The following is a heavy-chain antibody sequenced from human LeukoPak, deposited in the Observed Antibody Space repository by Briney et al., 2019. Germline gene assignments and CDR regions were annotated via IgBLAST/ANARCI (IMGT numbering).Heavy chain of an antibody. CDR3: AKDGPSYNILTGFRRTSAYYFDY. D-gene: IGHD3-9*01. Sequence: PGRSLRLSCAASGFTFSSYAMHWVRQAPGKGLEWVAVISYDGSNKYYADSVKGRFTISRDNSKNTLFLQMHSLRVDDTAVYYCAKDGPSYNILTGFRRTSAYYFDYWGQGTLVTVSS. V-gene: IGHV3-30*04. CDR1: GFTFSSYA. J-gene: IGHJ4*02. CDR2: ISYDGSNK.